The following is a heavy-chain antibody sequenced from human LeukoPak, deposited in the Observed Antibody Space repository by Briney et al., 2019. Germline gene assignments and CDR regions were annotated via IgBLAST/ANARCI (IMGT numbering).Heavy chain of an antibody. D-gene: IGHD3-22*01. CDR2: INPNSGGA. Sequence: ASVNVSCKASGYTFTGYYMHWVRQAPGQGLEWMGWINPNSGGATYAQKFQGRVTMTRDTSTNTAYMELTRLKLDDTAVYFCARSYYGESESSAGTDYWGQGTLVTVSS. J-gene: IGHJ4*02. CDR3: ARSYYGESESSAGTDY. V-gene: IGHV1-2*02. CDR1: GYTFTGYY.